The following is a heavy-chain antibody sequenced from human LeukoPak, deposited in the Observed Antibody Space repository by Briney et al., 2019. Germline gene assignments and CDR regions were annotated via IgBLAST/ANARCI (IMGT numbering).Heavy chain of an antibody. D-gene: IGHD1-26*01. V-gene: IGHV1-46*01. Sequence: ASVKVSCKTSGYTFTSYYMHWVRQAPGQGLEWMGLINPTGGSTGYAQKFQGRVTMTRDMSTSTDYMELSSLRSEDTAIYYCARDNSVGDNTWWFDPWGQGTLVTVSS. CDR1: GYTFTSYY. J-gene: IGHJ5*02. CDR2: INPTGGST. CDR3: ARDNSVGDNTWWFDP.